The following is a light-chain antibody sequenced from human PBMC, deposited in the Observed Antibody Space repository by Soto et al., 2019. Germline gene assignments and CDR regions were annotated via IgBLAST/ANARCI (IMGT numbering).Light chain of an antibody. CDR2: DVT. CDR3: CSYAGSSTVV. CDR1: SSVIGTYNL. Sequence: QSALTQPASVSGSPGQSITISCTSSVIGTYNLVSWYQHHPGKAPKLMIYDVTKRPSGASDRFSVSKSGNTASLTIAGLQAEDEADYHCCSYAGSSTVVFGGGTKGTVL. J-gene: IGLJ2*01. V-gene: IGLV2-23*02.